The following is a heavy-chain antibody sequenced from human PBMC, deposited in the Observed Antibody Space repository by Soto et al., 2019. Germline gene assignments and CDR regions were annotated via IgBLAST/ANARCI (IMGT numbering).Heavy chain of an antibody. J-gene: IGHJ3*02. CDR1: GGSVSSGSYY. CDR3: ARDRGELDAFDI. CDR2: IYYSGST. V-gene: IGHV4-61*01. D-gene: IGHD1-26*01. Sequence: QVQLQESGPGLVKPSETLSLTCTVSGGSVSSGSYYWSWIRQPPGKGLEWIGYIYYSGSTNYNPSLKSRVTISVDTSKNQFSLKLSSVTAADTAVYYCARDRGELDAFDIWGQGTMVTVSS.